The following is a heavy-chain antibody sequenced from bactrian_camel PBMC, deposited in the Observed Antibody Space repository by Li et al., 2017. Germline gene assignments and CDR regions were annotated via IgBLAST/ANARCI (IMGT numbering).Heavy chain of an antibody. V-gene: IGHV3S63*01. CDR2: ATKDHIA. CDR1: GISSDDRD. D-gene: IGHD1*01. J-gene: IGHJ6*01. CDR3: AAQESENCGGANWAQLYFSY. Sequence: HVQLVESGGGSVLAGGSLRLSCTITGISSDDRDLGWFRKPQGKDCEMVSTATKDHIAYYADSVKGRFTIAKDSAETTLYLHMDSLKPEDTAMYYCAAQESENCGGANWAQLYFSYWGQGTQVTVS.